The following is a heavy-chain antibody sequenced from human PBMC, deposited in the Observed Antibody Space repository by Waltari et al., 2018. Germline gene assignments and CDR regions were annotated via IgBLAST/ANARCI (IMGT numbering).Heavy chain of an antibody. Sequence: QVQLVQSGAEVKKPGASVKVSCKASGYTFTGYYMHWVRQAPGQGLEWMGWINPNSGGTNYAQKCQGRVTMTRDTSISTAYMELSRLRSDDTAVYYCARVRLPAAPIGFDPWGQGTLVTVSS. CDR2: INPNSGGT. D-gene: IGHD2-2*01. J-gene: IGHJ5*02. CDR1: GYTFTGYY. CDR3: ARVRLPAAPIGFDP. V-gene: IGHV1-2*02.